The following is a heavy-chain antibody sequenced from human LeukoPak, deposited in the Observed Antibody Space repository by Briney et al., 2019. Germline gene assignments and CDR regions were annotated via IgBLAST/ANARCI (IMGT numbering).Heavy chain of an antibody. D-gene: IGHD1-26*01. CDR1: GFTFSSYA. CDR3: AKDLVGATWVYFDY. CDR2: ISYDGSNK. Sequence: GRSLRLSCAASGFTFSSYAMHWVRQAPGKGLEWVAVISYDGSNKYYADSVKGRFTISRDNSKNTLYLQMNSLRAEDTAVYYCAKDLVGATWVYFDYWGQGTLVTVSS. J-gene: IGHJ4*02. V-gene: IGHV3-30-3*01.